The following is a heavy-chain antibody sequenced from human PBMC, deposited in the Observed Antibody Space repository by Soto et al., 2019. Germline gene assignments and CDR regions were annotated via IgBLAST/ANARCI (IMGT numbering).Heavy chain of an antibody. J-gene: IGHJ6*02. CDR3: ARGESYCSSTSCYIYGMDV. CDR2: IYPGDSDT. V-gene: IGHV5-51*03. D-gene: IGHD2-2*01. CDR1: GYSFTSYW. Sequence: GESLKISCKGSGYSFTSYWIGWVRQMPGKGLEWMGIIYPGDSDTRYSPSFQGQVTISADKSISTAYLQWSSLKASDTAMYYCARGESYCSSTSCYIYGMDVWGQGTTVTVSS.